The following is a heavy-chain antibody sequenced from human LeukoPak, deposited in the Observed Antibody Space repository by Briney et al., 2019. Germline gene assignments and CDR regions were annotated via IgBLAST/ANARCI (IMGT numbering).Heavy chain of an antibody. CDR1: GASISAYY. CDR3: ARFYGDYSRFDY. D-gene: IGHD4-17*01. V-gene: IGHV4-59*01. CDR2: IYYSGNT. J-gene: IGHJ4*02. Sequence: PSETLSLTCTVSGASISAYYWSWIRQPPGKGLEWIGYIYYSGNTNYNPSLKSRVTISVDTSENQFSLNLRSVTAADTAVYYCARFYGDYSRFDYWGQGTLVTVSS.